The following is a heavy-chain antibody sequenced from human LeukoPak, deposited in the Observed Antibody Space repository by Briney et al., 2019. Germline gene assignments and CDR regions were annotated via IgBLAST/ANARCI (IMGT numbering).Heavy chain of an antibody. J-gene: IGHJ4*02. Sequence: GGSLRLSWAASGFTFSSYAMSWVRQAPGKGLEWVSAISGSGGSTYYADSVKGRFTISRDNSKNTLYLQMNSLRAEDTAVYYCAKVGAAAGRGYWGQGTLVTVSS. V-gene: IGHV3-23*01. D-gene: IGHD6-13*01. CDR1: GFTFSSYA. CDR3: AKVGAAAGRGY. CDR2: ISGSGGST.